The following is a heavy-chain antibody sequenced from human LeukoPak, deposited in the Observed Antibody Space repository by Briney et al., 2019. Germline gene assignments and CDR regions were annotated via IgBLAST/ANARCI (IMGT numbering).Heavy chain of an antibody. CDR1: GGSISSYY. CDR2: IYYSGST. D-gene: IGHD3-3*01. CDR3: AGRSSGRPVDY. J-gene: IGHJ4*02. V-gene: IGHV4-59*12. Sequence: SETLSLTCTVSGGSISSYYWSWIRQPPGKGLEWIGYIYYSGSTNYNPSLKSRVTISRDTSKDQFSLRLSSVTAADTAVYYCAGRSSGRPVDYWGQGTLVTVSS.